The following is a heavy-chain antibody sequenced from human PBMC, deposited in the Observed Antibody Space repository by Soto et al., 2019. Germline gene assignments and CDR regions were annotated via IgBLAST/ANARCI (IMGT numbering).Heavy chain of an antibody. Sequence: EVELLESGGGLVQPAGSLRLSCAASGFTFSTYAMGWVRQAPGKGLEWVSVVSSGGGTHYAASVKGRFTVSRDNSQNTLSLQMTSLRADDTAVYYCAKRRGAGGHFDYGGQGALVTVSS. CDR1: GFTFSTYA. V-gene: IGHV3-23*01. CDR2: VSSGGGT. D-gene: IGHD2-15*01. J-gene: IGHJ4*02. CDR3: AKRRGAGGHFDY.